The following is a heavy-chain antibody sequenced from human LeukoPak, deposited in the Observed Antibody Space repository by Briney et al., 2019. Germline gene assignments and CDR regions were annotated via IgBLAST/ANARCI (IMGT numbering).Heavy chain of an antibody. CDR2: IKQDGSEK. CDR3: ARYSGSYGRNSLDY. CDR1: GFTFSSYW. J-gene: IGHJ4*02. V-gene: IGHV3-7*01. Sequence: GGSLRLSCAASGFTFSSYWMSWVRQAPGKGLEWVANIKQDGSEKYYVDSVKGRFTISRDNAKNSLYLQMNILRAEDTAVYYCARYSGSYGRNSLDYRGQGTLVTVSS. D-gene: IGHD1-26*01.